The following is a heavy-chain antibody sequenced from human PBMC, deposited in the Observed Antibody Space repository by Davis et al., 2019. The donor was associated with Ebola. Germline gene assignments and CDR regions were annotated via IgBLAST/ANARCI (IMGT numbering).Heavy chain of an antibody. D-gene: IGHD1-26*01. CDR1: GYTFNEYD. V-gene: IGHV1-2*02. J-gene: IGHJ5*02. CDR3: ARDSLPFDP. CDR2: INPSSGGT. Sequence: ASVKVSCKASGYTFNEYDINWVRQATGQRLEWLGWINPSSGGTTYARKFQGRVTLTSDTSISTAYMELTNLKSDDTAVYYCARDSLPFDPWGQGTLVTVSS.